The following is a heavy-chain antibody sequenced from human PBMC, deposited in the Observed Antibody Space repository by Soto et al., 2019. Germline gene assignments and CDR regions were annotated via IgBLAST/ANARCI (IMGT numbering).Heavy chain of an antibody. V-gene: IGHV3-11*01. CDR1: GFTFSDSY. CDR2: ITFSGNTV. J-gene: IGHJ6*02. CDR3: ARVSWREKYGMDV. Sequence: PGGSLRLSCGASGFTFSDSYMSGSRQAPGKGLEWISYITFSGNTVYYADSLKGRFTISRDNAKNSLYLQMNRLRAEDTAVYYCARVSWREKYGMDVWGQGTTVTVSS.